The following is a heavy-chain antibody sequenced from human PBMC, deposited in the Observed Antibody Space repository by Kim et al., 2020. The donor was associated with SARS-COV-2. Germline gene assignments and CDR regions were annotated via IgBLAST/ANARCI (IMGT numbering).Heavy chain of an antibody. CDR3: AGDPARTSVYGMDV. CDR2: INTNTGNP. V-gene: IGHV7-4-1*02. D-gene: IGHD6-6*01. CDR1: GYTFTSYA. Sequence: ASVKVSCKASGYTFTSYAMNWVRQAPGQGLEWMGWINTNTGNPTYAQGFTGRFVFSLDTSVSTAYLQISSLKAEDTAVYYCAGDPARTSVYGMDVWGQGTTVTVSS. J-gene: IGHJ6*02.